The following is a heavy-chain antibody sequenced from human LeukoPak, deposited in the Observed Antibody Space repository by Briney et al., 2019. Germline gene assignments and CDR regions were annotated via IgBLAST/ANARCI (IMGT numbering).Heavy chain of an antibody. V-gene: IGHV4-34*01. CDR3: ARLPPPRRDAFDI. J-gene: IGHJ3*02. CDR2: INHSGST. CDR1: GGSFSGYY. Sequence: SETLSLTCAVYGGSFSGYYWSWIRQPPGKGLEWIGEINHSGSTNYNPSLKSRVTISVDTSKNQFSLKLSSVTAADTAVYYCARLPPPRRDAFDIWGQGTMVTVSS.